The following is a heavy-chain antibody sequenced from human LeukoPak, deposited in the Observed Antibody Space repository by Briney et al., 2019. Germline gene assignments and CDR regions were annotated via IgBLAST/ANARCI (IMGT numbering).Heavy chain of an antibody. V-gene: IGHV4-59*12. CDR1: GGSINPYY. CDR2: MHHSGTT. D-gene: IGHD3-3*01. CDR3: ARERPNYDSLGRGWFDP. J-gene: IGHJ5*02. Sequence: SETLSLTCTVSGGSINPYYWTWIRQPPGKGLEWIGYMHHSGTTNHNPSLKRRVTISVDTSKNQFSLKLSSVTAADTAVYYCARERPNYDSLGRGWFDPWGQGTLVTVSS.